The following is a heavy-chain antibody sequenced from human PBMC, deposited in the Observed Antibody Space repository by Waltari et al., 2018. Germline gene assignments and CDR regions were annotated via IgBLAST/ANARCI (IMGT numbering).Heavy chain of an antibody. D-gene: IGHD2-15*01. V-gene: IGHV3-7*01. CDR1: GFTFSNFW. CDR3: ARDVL. J-gene: IGHJ4*02. Sequence: EVQLVESGGDSVPPGGSLSLSLPASGFTFSNFWMSWVRQAPGKGLQWVASIKPDGSGKYYVESVKGRFTISRDNAKNSLNLQMDSLRVEDTAVYFCARDVLWGQGTRVTVSP. CDR2: IKPDGSGK.